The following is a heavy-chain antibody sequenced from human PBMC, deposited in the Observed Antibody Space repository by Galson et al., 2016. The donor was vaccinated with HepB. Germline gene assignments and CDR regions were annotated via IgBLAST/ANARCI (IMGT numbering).Heavy chain of an antibody. CDR2: IYYTGST. D-gene: IGHD2-15*01. J-gene: IGHJ6*02. CDR1: GDSISSYY. CDR3: ASSFCSSGSCHPVYYYYGMHV. Sequence: SETLSLTCSVSGDSISSYYWSWIRQPPGKGTEWIGYIYYTGSTKYNPSLKSRVTISADTTMNHLSLRLSSVTVADTAVYYCASSFCSSGSCHPVYYYYGMHVWGQGTTVTVSS. V-gene: IGHV4-59*01.